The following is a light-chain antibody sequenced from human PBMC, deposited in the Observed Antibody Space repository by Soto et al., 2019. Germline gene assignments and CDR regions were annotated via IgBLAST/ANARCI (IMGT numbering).Light chain of an antibody. CDR3: QQYGSSPYT. CDR1: QSVSSNF. J-gene: IGKJ2*01. V-gene: IGKV3-20*01. CDR2: GAS. Sequence: EIVLTQSPDTLSLSPGERATLSCRASQSVSSNFLAWYQQKPGQAPRLLIYGASSRATDIPDRFSGSGSGTDFTLTISRLEPEDFAVYYCQQYGSSPYTFGQGTKV.